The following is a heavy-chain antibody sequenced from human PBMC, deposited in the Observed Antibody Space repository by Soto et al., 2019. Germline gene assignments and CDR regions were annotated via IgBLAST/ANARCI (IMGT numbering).Heavy chain of an antibody. CDR3: ARGGYYYENSGQNAYDY. CDR2: IYYGGST. D-gene: IGHD3-22*01. J-gene: IGHJ4*01. CDR1: GGSISSGGYY. Sequence: SETLSLTCTVSGGSISSGGYYWSWIRQHPGKGLEWIGYIYYGGSTYYNPSLKSRATISGDTSKNQFSLKLSSVTAADTAVYYCARGGYYYENSGQNAYDYWGQGILVTV. V-gene: IGHV4-31*03.